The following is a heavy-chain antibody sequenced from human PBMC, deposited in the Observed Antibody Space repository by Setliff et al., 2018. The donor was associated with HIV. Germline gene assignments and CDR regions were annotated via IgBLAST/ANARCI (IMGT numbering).Heavy chain of an antibody. Sequence: ASVKVSCKASGYTFNSYYMHWVRQAPGQGLEWMGIIKPSGGSTSYAQKFQARVTMTRDTSTSTVYMELSSLRSEDTAEYYCARDPNRIAVAGTFDYWGQGTLVTVSS. V-gene: IGHV1-46*02. CDR2: IKPSGGST. CDR1: GYTFNSYY. CDR3: ARDPNRIAVAGTFDY. D-gene: IGHD6-19*01. J-gene: IGHJ4*02.